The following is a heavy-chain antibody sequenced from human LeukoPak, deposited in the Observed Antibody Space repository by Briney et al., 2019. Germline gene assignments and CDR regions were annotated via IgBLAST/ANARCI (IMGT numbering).Heavy chain of an antibody. CDR3: ARVGGYDSGSYYLSY. V-gene: IGHV4-59*01. CDR1: GGSISSYY. Sequence: SETLSLTCTVSGGSISSYYWSWIRQPPGKGLEWIGYIYYSGSTNYNPSLKSRVTISVDTSKNQFSLKLSSVTAADTAVYYCARVGGYDSGSYYLSYWGQGTLVTVSS. J-gene: IGHJ4*02. CDR2: IYYSGST. D-gene: IGHD1-26*01.